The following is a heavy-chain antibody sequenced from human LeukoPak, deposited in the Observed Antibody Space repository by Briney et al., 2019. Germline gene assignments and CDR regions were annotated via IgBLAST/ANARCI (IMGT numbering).Heavy chain of an antibody. CDR3: AKGAPVSPQLEVVVIFFDY. D-gene: IGHD3-22*01. CDR2: IKTDGSST. Sequence: GGSLRLSCAASGFSFNTYWMYWVRQVPEKGLVWVSRIKTDGSSTSYADSVKGRFTISRDNSKNTLYLQMNSLRAEDTAVYYCAKGAPVSPQLEVVVIFFDYWGQGTLVTVSS. V-gene: IGHV3-74*01. J-gene: IGHJ4*02. CDR1: GFSFNTYW.